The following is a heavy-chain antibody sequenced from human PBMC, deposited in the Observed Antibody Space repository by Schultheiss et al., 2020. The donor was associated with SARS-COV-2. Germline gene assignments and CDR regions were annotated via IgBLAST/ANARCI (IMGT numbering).Heavy chain of an antibody. CDR1: GFTFSNAW. J-gene: IGHJ4*02. Sequence: GGSLRLSCAASGFTFSNAWMSWVRQAPGKGLEWVAVISYDGSNKYYADSVKGRYSISRDNSKNTLYLQMNSLRAEDTAVYYCARRFRSSAGTWGQGTLVTVSS. D-gene: IGHD6-13*01. CDR3: ARRFRSSAGT. V-gene: IGHV3-30-3*01. CDR2: ISYDGSNK.